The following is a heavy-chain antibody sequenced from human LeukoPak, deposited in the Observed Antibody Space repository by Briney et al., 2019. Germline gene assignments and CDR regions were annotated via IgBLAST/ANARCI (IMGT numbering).Heavy chain of an antibody. CDR3: ARDIAVAQQDWFDP. D-gene: IGHD6-19*01. CDR1: GFTFSSYS. CDR2: ISSSSSTI. V-gene: IGHV3-48*01. J-gene: IGHJ5*02. Sequence: GGSLRLSCAASGFTFSSYSMNWVRQAPGKGLEWVSYISSSSSTIYYADSVKGRFTISRDNAKNSLYLQMNSLRAEDTAVYYCARDIAVAQQDWFDPWGQGTLVTVSS.